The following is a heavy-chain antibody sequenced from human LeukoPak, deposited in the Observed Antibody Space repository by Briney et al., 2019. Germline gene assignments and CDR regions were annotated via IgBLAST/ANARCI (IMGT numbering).Heavy chain of an antibody. CDR3: ARGGRYYYDSSGYPV. D-gene: IGHD3-22*01. CDR1: GGSISSYC. J-gene: IGHJ4*02. CDR2: IYYSGST. V-gene: IGHV4-59*01. Sequence: PSETLSLTCTVSGGSISSYCWSWIRQPPGKGLEWIGYIYYSGSTNYNPSLKSRVTISVDTSKNQFSLKLSSVTAADTAVYYCARGGRYYYDSSGYPVWGQGTLVTVSS.